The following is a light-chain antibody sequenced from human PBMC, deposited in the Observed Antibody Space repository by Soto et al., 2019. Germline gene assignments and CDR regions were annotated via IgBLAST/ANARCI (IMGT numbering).Light chain of an antibody. CDR2: GAS. V-gene: IGKV3-20*01. Sequence: EIVLTQSPGTLSLSPGERATLSCRASQSVSSSYLAWYQQKPGQAPRLLIYGASSRATGIPDMFSGSGSGTDFALAISRLEPEEFAVYYCQQYGSSPLTFGGGTKVDIK. CDR1: QSVSSSY. CDR3: QQYGSSPLT. J-gene: IGKJ4*01.